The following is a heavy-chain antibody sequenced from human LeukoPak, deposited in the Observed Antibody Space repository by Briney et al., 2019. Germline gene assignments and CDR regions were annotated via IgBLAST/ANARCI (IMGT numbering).Heavy chain of an antibody. CDR1: GFTFSSYG. V-gene: IGHV3-30*18. CDR3: AKDFVSSYGPGS. Sequence: GGSLRLSCAASGFTFSSYGMHWVRQAPGKGLEWVAVISYDGSNKYYANSVKGRFTISRDNSKNTLYLQMNSLRAEDTAVYYCAKDFVSSYGPGSWGQGTLVTVSS. CDR2: ISYDGSNK. J-gene: IGHJ4*02. D-gene: IGHD3-10*01.